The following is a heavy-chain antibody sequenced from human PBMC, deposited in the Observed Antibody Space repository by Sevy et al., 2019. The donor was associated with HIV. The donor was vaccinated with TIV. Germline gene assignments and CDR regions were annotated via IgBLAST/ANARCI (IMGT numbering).Heavy chain of an antibody. CDR1: GFTFSSYS. J-gene: IGHJ4*02. Sequence: GGSLSLSCAASGFTFSSYSMNWVRQAPGKGLEWVSYISSSSSTIYYADSVKGRFTISRDNAKNSLYLQMNSLRAEDTAVYYCARLSGYSSSWSYFDYWGQGTLVTVSS. CDR2: ISSSSSTI. CDR3: ARLSGYSSSWSYFDY. D-gene: IGHD6-13*01. V-gene: IGHV3-48*01.